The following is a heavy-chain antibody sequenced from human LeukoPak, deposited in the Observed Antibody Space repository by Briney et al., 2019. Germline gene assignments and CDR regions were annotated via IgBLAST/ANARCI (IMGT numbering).Heavy chain of an antibody. CDR2: MNSDGSST. V-gene: IGHV3-74*01. Sequence: GGSLRLSCAVSGFTLSRYWMHWVRQAPGKGLVSVAHMNSDGSSTNYADSVKGRFTISRDNAKNMLYLQMNSLRADDTAVYYCAKILGESPRWFDPWGQGTLVTVSS. J-gene: IGHJ5*02. CDR1: GFTLSRYW. CDR3: AKILGESPRWFDP. D-gene: IGHD3-10*01.